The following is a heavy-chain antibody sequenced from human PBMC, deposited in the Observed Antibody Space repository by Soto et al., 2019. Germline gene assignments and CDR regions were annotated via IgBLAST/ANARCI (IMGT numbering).Heavy chain of an antibody. CDR3: ARVSGSSGHKEERHAFDI. D-gene: IGHD6-13*01. J-gene: IGHJ3*02. Sequence: QVQLVESGGGVVQPGRSLRLSCAASGFTFSSYGMHWVRQAPGKGLEWVAVIWYDGSNKYYADSVKGRFTISRDNSKNTLYLQMNSPRAEDTAVYYCARVSGSSGHKEERHAFDIWGQGTMVTVSS. V-gene: IGHV3-33*01. CDR1: GFTFSSYG. CDR2: IWYDGSNK.